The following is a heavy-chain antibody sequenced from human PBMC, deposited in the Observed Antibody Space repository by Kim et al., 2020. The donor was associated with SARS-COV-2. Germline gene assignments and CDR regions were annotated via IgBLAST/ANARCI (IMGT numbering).Heavy chain of an antibody. CDR3: ARRSIAARRSAFDI. CDR1: GFTFSDYY. D-gene: IGHD6-6*01. Sequence: GGSLRLSCAASGFTFSDYYMSWIRQAPGKGLEWVSYISSSGSTIYYADSVKGRFTISRDNAKNSLYLQMNSLRAEDTAVYYCARRSIAARRSAFDIWGQGTMVTVSS. J-gene: IGHJ3*02. CDR2: ISSSGSTI. V-gene: IGHV3-11*01.